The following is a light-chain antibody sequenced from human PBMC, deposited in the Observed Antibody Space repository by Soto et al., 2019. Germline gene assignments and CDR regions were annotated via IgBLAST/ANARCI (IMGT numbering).Light chain of an antibody. CDR1: QDITSD. J-gene: IGKJ1*01. CDR2: DAS. CDR3: QQFNAYPRT. V-gene: IGKV1-13*02. Sequence: AIQLTQSPSSLSASLGDTVIITCRASQDITSDLAWYQQRPEKAPVLLIYDASRLESGVPPRFSGGGSGTEFSLTISSLQHEDFATYFCQQFNAYPRTFGQGTKVDIK.